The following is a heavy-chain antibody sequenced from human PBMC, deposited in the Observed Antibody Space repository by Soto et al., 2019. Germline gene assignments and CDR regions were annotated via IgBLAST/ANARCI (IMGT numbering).Heavy chain of an antibody. CDR3: AREGGYYYGSSGSDY. V-gene: IGHV3-21*01. CDR2: ISSSSSYI. J-gene: IGHJ4*02. D-gene: IGHD3-22*01. Sequence: GSLRLSCAASGFPFSSYSMNWVRQAPGKGLEWVSSISSSSSYIYYADSVKGRFTISRDNAKNSLYLQMNSLRAEDTAVYYCAREGGYYYGSSGSDYWGQGTLVTVSS. CDR1: GFPFSSYS.